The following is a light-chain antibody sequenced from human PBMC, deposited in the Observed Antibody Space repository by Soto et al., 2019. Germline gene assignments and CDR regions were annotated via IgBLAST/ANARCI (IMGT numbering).Light chain of an antibody. CDR3: QHRSDWPLS. CDR2: DTS. Sequence: EIVLTQSPATLSLSPGERATLSCRASQSVSKYLAWYQHKPGQAPRLLIYDTSNRATGIPARFSGSGSGTDFTLTISSLEPVDFAVYFCQHRSDWPLSFGGGTKVEIK. V-gene: IGKV3-11*01. CDR1: QSVSKY. J-gene: IGKJ4*01.